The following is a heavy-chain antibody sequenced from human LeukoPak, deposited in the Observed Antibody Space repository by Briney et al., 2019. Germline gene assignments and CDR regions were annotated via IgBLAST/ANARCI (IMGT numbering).Heavy chain of an antibody. J-gene: IGHJ4*02. CDR2: INPNSGGT. D-gene: IGHD2-2*01. CDR1: GYTFTGYY. CDR3: ASNVVVPAAPFDY. Sequence: ASVKVSCKASGYTFTGYYMHWVRQAPGQGLGWMGWINPNSGGTNYAQKFQGRVTMTRDTSISTAYMELSRLRSDDTAVYYCASNVVVPAAPFDYWGQGTLVTVSS. V-gene: IGHV1-2*02.